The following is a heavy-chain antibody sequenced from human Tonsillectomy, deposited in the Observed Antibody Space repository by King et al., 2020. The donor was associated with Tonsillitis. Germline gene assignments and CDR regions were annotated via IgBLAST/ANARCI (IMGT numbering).Heavy chain of an antibody. CDR1: GFTFSNAW. J-gene: IGHJ4*02. D-gene: IGHD4-17*01. Sequence: VQLVESGGGLVKPGGSLRLSCAASGFTFSNAWMSWVRQAPGKGLEWVGRIESRTAGGTTDHAAPVKGRFTISRDDSKTTLYLQMNSLKTEDTAVYYCTSHDNGFDYWGQGTLVTVSS. CDR2: IESRTAGGTT. V-gene: IGHV3-15*04. CDR3: TSHDNGFDY.